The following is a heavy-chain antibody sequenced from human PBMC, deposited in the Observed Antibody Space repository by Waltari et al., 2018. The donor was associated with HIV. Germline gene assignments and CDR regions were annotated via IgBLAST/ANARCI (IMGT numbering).Heavy chain of an antibody. D-gene: IGHD3-10*01. V-gene: IGHV4-31*03. Sequence: QVQLQESGPGLVKPSQTLSLTCTVSGGSISSGGYYWSWIRQHPGKGLEWFGYIFYSGSTYYNPSRQSRVTISVDTSKNQFSLKLSSVTAADTAVYYCARGIITMVRGVIPPFFDYWGQGTLVTVSS. CDR3: ARGIITMVRGVIPPFFDY. CDR2: IFYSGST. J-gene: IGHJ4*02. CDR1: GGSISSGGYY.